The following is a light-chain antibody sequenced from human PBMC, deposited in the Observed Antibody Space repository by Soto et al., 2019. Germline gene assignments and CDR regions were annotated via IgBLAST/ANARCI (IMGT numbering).Light chain of an antibody. J-gene: IGKJ4*01. CDR2: AAS. Sequence: DIPMTQSLPSLSASVGARVTITCRTSQSINNFLNWYQQKPGEAPKFLIYAASTLQSGVPSRFSGSGSVTDFTLINNSLQPEDFATYYCQQSYNTPPSFGAGTRVESK. V-gene: IGKV1-39*01. CDR1: QSINNF. CDR3: QQSYNTPPS.